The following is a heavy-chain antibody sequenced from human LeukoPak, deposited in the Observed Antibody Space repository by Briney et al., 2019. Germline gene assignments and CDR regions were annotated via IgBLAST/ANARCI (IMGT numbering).Heavy chain of an antibody. V-gene: IGHV3-30*18. J-gene: IGHJ4*02. CDR3: AKGPQTYDISTQYFDY. D-gene: IGHD3-9*01. CDR2: ISYDGSKK. CDR1: GFTFSSYW. Sequence: PGGSLRLSCAASGFTFSSYWMHWVRQAPGKGLEWVALISYDGSKKFYADSVKGRFTISRDNSKNTLYLQMNSLRAGDTAVYYCAKGPQTYDISTQYFDYWGQGTLVTVSS.